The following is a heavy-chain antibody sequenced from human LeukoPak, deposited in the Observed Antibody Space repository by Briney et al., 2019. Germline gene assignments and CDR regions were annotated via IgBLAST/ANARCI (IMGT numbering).Heavy chain of an antibody. CDR2: IYPGDSDT. CDR1: GYSFNNYY. J-gene: IGHJ4*02. Sequence: SLKISCKGSGYSFNNYYIAWVGQMPGKGLEWMGIIYPGDSDTTYSPSFQGQVTMSADKSISAAYLQWSSLKASDTAMYYCARGSIYHDYWGQGTLVTVSP. V-gene: IGHV5-51*01. D-gene: IGHD3-3*01. CDR3: ARGSIYHDY.